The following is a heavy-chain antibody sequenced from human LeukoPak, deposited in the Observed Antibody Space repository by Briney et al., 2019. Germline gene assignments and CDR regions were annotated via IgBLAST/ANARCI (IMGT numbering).Heavy chain of an antibody. Sequence: SETLSLTCTVSGGSISSSSYSWGWIRQPPGKGLEWIGSIYYSGSTSYHPSLKSRVTISVDTSKNQFSLKLSSVTAADTAVYYCARHPPYSNYNWYYFDYWGQGTLVTVSS. J-gene: IGHJ4*02. CDR3: ARHPPYSNYNWYYFDY. V-gene: IGHV4-39*01. CDR1: GGSISSSSYS. CDR2: IYYSGST. D-gene: IGHD4-11*01.